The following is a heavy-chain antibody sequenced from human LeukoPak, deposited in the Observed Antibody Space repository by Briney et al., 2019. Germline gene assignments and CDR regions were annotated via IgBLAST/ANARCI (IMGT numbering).Heavy chain of an antibody. CDR1: GFTFSDHY. V-gene: IGHV3-11*05. CDR3: ARDSSSWFDP. CDR2: ISGSSTYT. Sequence: GGSPRLSCVASGFTFSDHYMNWIRQAPGKGVEWVSYISGSSTYTNYADSVKGRFTISRDNAKNSLYLQMNSLRAEDTAVYYCARDSSSWFDPWGQGTLVTVSS. J-gene: IGHJ5*02. D-gene: IGHD6-13*01.